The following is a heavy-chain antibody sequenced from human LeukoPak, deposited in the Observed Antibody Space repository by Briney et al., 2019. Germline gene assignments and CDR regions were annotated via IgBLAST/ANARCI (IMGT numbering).Heavy chain of an antibody. CDR2: FYNSGRS. J-gene: IGHJ6*02. D-gene: IGHD3-10*01. CDR3: ARDEARVWFGELHTIGMDV. V-gene: IGHV4-59*01. CDR1: DDSISDYY. Sequence: SETLSLTCTVSDDSISDYYRGSIRQPPGKGLEWIGYFYNSGRSTYNPSLKSRVTISADTSKNHFSLKLNSVTTADTAVYYCARDEARVWFGELHTIGMDVWGQGTTVTVSS.